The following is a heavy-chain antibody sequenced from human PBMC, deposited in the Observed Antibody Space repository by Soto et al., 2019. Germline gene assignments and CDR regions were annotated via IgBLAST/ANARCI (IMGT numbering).Heavy chain of an antibody. V-gene: IGHV4-31*03. CDR2: IYYSGST. CDR3: ARDRLDIVVVPAAIGYYYYGMDV. D-gene: IGHD2-2*01. J-gene: IGHJ6*02. CDR1: GGSISSGGYY. Sequence: SETLSLTCTVSGGSISSGGYYWSWIRQHPGKGLEWIGYIYYSGSTYYNPSLKSRVTISVDTSKDQFSLKLSSVTAADTAVYYCARDRLDIVVVPAAIGYYYYGMDVWGQGTTVTVSS.